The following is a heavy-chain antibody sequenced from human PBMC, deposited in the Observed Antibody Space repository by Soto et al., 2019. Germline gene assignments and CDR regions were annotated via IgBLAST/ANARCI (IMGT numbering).Heavy chain of an antibody. CDR3: ARHPGGRGYYYGMDV. D-gene: IGHD2-15*01. J-gene: IGHJ6*02. V-gene: IGHV1-69*13. Sequence: ASVKVSCKASGYTFTSYYMHWVRQAPGQGLEWMGGIIPIFGTANYAQKFQGRVTITADESTSTAYMELSSLRSEDTAVYYCARHPGGRGYYYGMDVWGQGTTVTVSS. CDR1: GYTFTSYY. CDR2: IIPIFGTA.